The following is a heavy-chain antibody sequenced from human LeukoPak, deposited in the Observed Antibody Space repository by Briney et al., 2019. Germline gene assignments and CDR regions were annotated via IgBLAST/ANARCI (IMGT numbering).Heavy chain of an antibody. D-gene: IGHD1-26*01. CDR3: AKGRGELLFSY. CDR1: GFTFSSYA. Sequence: PGGSLRLSCAASGFTFSSYAMHWVRQAPGKGLEWVAVISYDGSNKYYADSVKGRFTISRDNSKNTLYLQMNSLRAEDTAVYYCAKGRGELLFSYWGQGTLVTVSS. V-gene: IGHV3-30*04. J-gene: IGHJ4*02. CDR2: ISYDGSNK.